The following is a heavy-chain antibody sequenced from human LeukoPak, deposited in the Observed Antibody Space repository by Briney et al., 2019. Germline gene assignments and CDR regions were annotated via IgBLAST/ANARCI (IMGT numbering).Heavy chain of an antibody. D-gene: IGHD2-2*01. CDR1: GGSFSVYY. CDR2: INHSGST. J-gene: IGHJ4*02. CDR3: ARGLSSTRRESDY. V-gene: IGHV4-34*01. Sequence: TSETLFLTCAVYGGSFSVYYWIWIRQPPGKGLEWIGEINHSGSTNYNPSLKSRVTISVDTSKNQFSLRLSSVAAADTAVYFCARGLSSTRRESDYWGQGTLVTVSS.